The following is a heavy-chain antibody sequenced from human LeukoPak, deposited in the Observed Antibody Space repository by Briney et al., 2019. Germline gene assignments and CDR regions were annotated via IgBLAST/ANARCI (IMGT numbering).Heavy chain of an antibody. CDR1: GYTFTGYY. Sequence: GASVKVSCKASGYTFTGYYMHWVRQAPGQGLEWMGWINPNNGGTNYAQKFQGRVTMTRDTSISTAYMELSRLRSDDTAVYYCARVYYYGSGSPDYWGQGTLVTVSS. CDR3: ARVYYYGSGSPDY. J-gene: IGHJ4*02. V-gene: IGHV1-2*02. D-gene: IGHD3-10*01. CDR2: INPNNGGT.